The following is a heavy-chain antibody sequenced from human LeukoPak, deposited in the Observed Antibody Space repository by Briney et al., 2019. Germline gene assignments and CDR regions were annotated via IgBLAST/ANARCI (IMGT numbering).Heavy chain of an antibody. CDR3: ARDLYYYDSRPDAFDI. D-gene: IGHD3-22*01. Sequence: GASVKVSCKASGYTFTGYYMHWVRQAPGQGLEWMGWTNPNSGGTNYAQKFQGRVTMTRDTSISTAYMELSRLRSDDTAVYYCARDLYYYDSRPDAFDIWGQGTMVTVSS. V-gene: IGHV1-2*02. CDR1: GYTFTGYY. CDR2: TNPNSGGT. J-gene: IGHJ3*02.